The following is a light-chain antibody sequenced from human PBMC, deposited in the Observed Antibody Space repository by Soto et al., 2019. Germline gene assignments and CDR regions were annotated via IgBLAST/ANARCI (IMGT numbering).Light chain of an antibody. V-gene: IGLV1-47*01. CDR2: RNN. CDR3: TAWADSLSGHWV. J-gene: IGLJ3*02. Sequence: QSALTQPPSASGTPGQRVTISCSGSSSNIGSNYVYWYQQLPGTAPKLLIYRNNQRPSWVPGRFSGSKSGTSASLAISGLRSEDEADYYCTAWADSLSGHWVFGGGTKLTVL. CDR1: SSNIGSNY.